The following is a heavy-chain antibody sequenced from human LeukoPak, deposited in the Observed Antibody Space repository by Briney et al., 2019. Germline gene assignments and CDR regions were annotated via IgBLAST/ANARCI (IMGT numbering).Heavy chain of an antibody. J-gene: IGHJ3*02. Sequence: GRSLRLSCAASGFTFSSYGMHWVRQAPGKGLEWVAFIRYDGSNKYYADSVKGRFSISRDNSKNTLYLQMNSLRAEDTAVYYCAKVLRGSITSFGVIDIWGQGTMVTVSS. V-gene: IGHV3-30*02. CDR2: IRYDGSNK. D-gene: IGHD3-3*01. CDR1: GFTFSSYG. CDR3: AKVLRGSITSFGVIDI.